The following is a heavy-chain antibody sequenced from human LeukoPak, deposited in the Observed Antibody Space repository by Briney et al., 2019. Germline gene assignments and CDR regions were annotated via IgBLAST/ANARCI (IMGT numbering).Heavy chain of an antibody. CDR3: ARVVQSDAFDI. J-gene: IGHJ3*02. CDR2: IYYSGST. Sequence: TSETLSLTCTVSGGSISSYYWSWIRQPPGKGLEWIGSIYYSGSTYYNPSLKSRVTISVDTSKNQFSLKLSSVTAADTAVYYCARVVQSDAFDIWGQGTMVTVSS. CDR1: GGSISSYY. V-gene: IGHV4-59*12.